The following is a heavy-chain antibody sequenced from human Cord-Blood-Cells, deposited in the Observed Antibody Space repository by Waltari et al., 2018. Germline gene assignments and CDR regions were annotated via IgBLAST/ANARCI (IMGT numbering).Heavy chain of an antibody. V-gene: IGHV1-8*03. CDR1: GYTLPRSG. CDR3: ARVAFWSGYDY. D-gene: IGHD3-3*01. J-gene: IGHJ4*02. CDR2: MNPNSGNT. Sequence: VQLAQSAAEVKKPGASVKVSCKASGYTLPRSGINPVRQATGQGLEWMGWMNPNSGNTGYAQKFQDRFTITRNTSMSTAYMELSSLRSEDTAVYYCARVAFWSGYDYWGQGTLVTVSS.